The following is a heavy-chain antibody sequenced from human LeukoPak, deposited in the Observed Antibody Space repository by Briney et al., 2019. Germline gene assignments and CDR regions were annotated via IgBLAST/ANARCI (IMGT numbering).Heavy chain of an antibody. CDR2: IYYSGST. V-gene: IGHV4-59*01. CDR1: GGSISSYY. D-gene: IGHD1-14*01. J-gene: IGHJ4*02. Sequence: SETLSLTCTVSGGSISSYYWSWIRQPPGKGLEWIGYIYYSGSTNYNPPLKSRVTISVDTSKNQFSLKLSSVTAADTAVYYCARVTLGTWYWGQGTLVTVSS. CDR3: ARVTLGTWY.